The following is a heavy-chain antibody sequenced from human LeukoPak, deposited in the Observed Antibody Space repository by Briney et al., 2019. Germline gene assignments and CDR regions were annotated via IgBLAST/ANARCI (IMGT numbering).Heavy chain of an antibody. CDR2: IIPIFGTA. D-gene: IGHD3-9*01. Sequence: SVKVSCKASGGTFSSYAISWVRQAPGQGLEWMGGIIPIFGTANYAQKFQGRVTITADESTSTAYMELSSLRSEDTAVYYCAKESLTGPPFDYWGQGTLVTVSS. CDR1: GGTFSSYA. CDR3: AKESLTGPPFDY. V-gene: IGHV1-69*01. J-gene: IGHJ4*02.